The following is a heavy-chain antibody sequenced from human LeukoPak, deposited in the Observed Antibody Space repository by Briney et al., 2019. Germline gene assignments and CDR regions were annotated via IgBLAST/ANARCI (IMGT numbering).Heavy chain of an antibody. CDR1: GGSISSSSYY. J-gene: IGHJ4*02. CDR2: IYYSGST. D-gene: IGHD4-11*01. V-gene: IGHV4-39*07. CDR3: AREGVTKYYFDY. Sequence: SETLSLTCTVSGGSISSSSYYWGWIRQPPGKGLEWIGSIYYSGSTYYNPPLKSRVTISVDTSKNQFSLKLSSLTAADTAVYYCAREGVTKYYFDYWGQGTLVTVSS.